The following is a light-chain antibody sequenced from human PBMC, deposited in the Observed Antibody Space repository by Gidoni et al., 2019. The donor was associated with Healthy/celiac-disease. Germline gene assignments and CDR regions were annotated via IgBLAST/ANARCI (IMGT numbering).Light chain of an antibody. CDR1: QSISSW. Sequence: DSQMAQSPSTLSASVGDRVTITCRASQSISSWLAWYQQKPGTAPKLLIYKASSLESGVPSRFSGSGSGTEFTLTISRLQPDDFATYYCQQYNRYWTFGQGTKVEIK. CDR2: KAS. J-gene: IGKJ1*01. V-gene: IGKV1-5*03. CDR3: QQYNRYWT.